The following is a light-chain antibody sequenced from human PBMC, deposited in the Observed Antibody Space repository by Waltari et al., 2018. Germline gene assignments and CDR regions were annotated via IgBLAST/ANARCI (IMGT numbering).Light chain of an antibody. CDR3: QSYGSSLSTYV. CDR1: NSNIGAGYD. J-gene: IGLJ1*01. V-gene: IGLV1-40*01. CDR2: GNT. Sequence: QSVLTQPPSVSGAPGQRVTISCSGSNSNIGAGYDVHWYQQLPGTAPKLLIYGNTNRPSGVPDRFSGSKSGTSASLAISGLRAEDEADFYCQSYGSSLSTYVFGTGTKLTVL.